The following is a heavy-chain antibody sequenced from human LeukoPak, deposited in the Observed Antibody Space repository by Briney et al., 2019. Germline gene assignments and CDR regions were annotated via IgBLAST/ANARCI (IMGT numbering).Heavy chain of an antibody. CDR1: CGSFSGYY. CDR2: INHSGST. J-gene: IGHJ4*02. CDR3: ARAPYGDYVGVYFDY. D-gene: IGHD4-17*01. V-gene: IGHV4-34*01. Sequence: PADTLSLTYALYCGSFSGYYWRWIRQPPGKGREWIGEINHSGSTNYNPSLKSRVTIPVDTSKNQFSLKRTSVTARDTAWYYFARAPYGDYVGVYFDYWGQGTLVTVSS.